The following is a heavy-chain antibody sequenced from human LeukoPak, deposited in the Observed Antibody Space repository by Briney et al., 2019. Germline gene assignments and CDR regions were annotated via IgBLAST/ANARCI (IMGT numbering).Heavy chain of an antibody. CDR3: AKDHCSSITCYADWFDP. Sequence: PGGSLRLSCAASGFTFSSFVMTWVRQAPGKGLEWVSGISGPGTNTYHADSVKGRFTISRDNSKNTLYLQMNSLRAEDTAVYCCAKDHCSSITCYADWFDPWGQGTLVTVSS. J-gene: IGHJ5*02. D-gene: IGHD2-2*01. V-gene: IGHV3-23*01. CDR2: ISGPGTNT. CDR1: GFTFSSFV.